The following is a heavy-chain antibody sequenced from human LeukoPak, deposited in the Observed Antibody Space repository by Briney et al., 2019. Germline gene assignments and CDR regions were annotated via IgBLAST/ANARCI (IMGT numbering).Heavy chain of an antibody. V-gene: IGHV6-1*01. Sequence: SQSLSLTCAISGDSVSSNSASWNWIRQSPSRGLEWLGRTYYRSKWYNDYATSVKSRITINPDTSKNQVSLHLNSVTPEDTAVYFCTRGSFMDVWGQGTTVTVAS. CDR3: TRGSFMDV. J-gene: IGHJ6*02. CDR2: TYYRSKWYN. CDR1: GDSVSSNSAS.